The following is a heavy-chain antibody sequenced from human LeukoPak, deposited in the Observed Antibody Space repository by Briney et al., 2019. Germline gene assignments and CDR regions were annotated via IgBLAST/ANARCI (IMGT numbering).Heavy chain of an antibody. CDR1: GFTFSSYS. CDR3: ARGGAMVTAWFDP. Sequence: GGSLRLSCAASGFTFSSYSMNWVRQAPGKGLEWVSSISSSSSYIYYADSVKGRFTISGDNAKNSLYLQMNSLRAEDTAVYYCARGGAMVTAWFDPWGQGTLVTVSS. D-gene: IGHD5-18*01. CDR2: ISSSSSYI. J-gene: IGHJ5*02. V-gene: IGHV3-21*01.